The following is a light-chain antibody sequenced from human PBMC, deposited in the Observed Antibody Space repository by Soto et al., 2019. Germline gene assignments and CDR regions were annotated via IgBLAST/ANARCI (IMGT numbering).Light chain of an antibody. J-gene: IGKJ5*01. Sequence: EIVLTQSPGALSLSPGERATLSCRAGQSVSSGYLAWYQQKPGQAPRLLIFATSRRATGIPDRFSGSGSGTDFTLTISRLEPEDVAVYYCQQYGSSPPITFGQGTRLEIK. CDR2: ATS. CDR3: QQYGSSPPIT. CDR1: QSVSSGY. V-gene: IGKV3-20*01.